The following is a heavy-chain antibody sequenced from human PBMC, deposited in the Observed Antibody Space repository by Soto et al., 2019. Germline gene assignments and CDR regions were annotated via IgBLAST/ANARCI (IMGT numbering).Heavy chain of an antibody. CDR1: GFTVSSNY. CDR2: INSDGST. V-gene: IGHV3-66*01. CDR3: VRDAPGPGAPYYYYGMNV. D-gene: IGHD3-10*01. J-gene: IGHJ6*02. Sequence: GGSLRLSCAASGFTVSSNYINWVRQAPGKGLEWVSVINSDGSTYYADSLKGRFTISRDNSKNTLYLQMNNLRAEDTAVYYCVRDAPGPGAPYYYYGMNVWGQGTTVTVSS.